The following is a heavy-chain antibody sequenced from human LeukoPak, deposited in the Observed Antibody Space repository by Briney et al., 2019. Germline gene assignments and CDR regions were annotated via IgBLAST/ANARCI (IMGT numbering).Heavy chain of an antibody. CDR1: GFTFSSYA. CDR3: AKDALLAAAGQYYFDY. J-gene: IGHJ4*02. CDR2: ISGSGGST. D-gene: IGHD6-13*01. V-gene: IGHV3-23*01. Sequence: GGSLRLSCAVSGFTFSSYAMSWVRQAPGKGLEWVSAISGSGGSTYYADSVKGRFTISRDNSKNTLYLQMNSLRAEDTAVYYCAKDALLAAAGQYYFDYWGQGTLVTVSS.